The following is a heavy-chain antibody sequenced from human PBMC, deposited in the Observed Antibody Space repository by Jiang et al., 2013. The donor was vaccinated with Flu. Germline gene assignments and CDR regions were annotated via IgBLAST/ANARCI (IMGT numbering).Heavy chain of an antibody. D-gene: IGHD3-22*01. CDR2: ISDSGGI. V-gene: IGHV4-34*01. Sequence: GLVKPSETLSLTCAVYGVPFSGYYWTWIRQPPGKGLEWIGEISDSGGINYSPSLSSRVTISMDTSKSQFSLRLSSVTAADTAVYYCASTQNYFDSSGYYYWGQGTQVTVTS. CDR1: GVPFSGYY. CDR3: ASTQNYFDSSGYYY. J-gene: IGHJ4*02.